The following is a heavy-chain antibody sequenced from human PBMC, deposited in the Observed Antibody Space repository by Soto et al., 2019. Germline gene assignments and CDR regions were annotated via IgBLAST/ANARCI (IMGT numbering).Heavy chain of an antibody. CDR3: AKVPSVVVPAADWYYFDY. Sequence: EVQLLESGGGLVQPGGSLRLSCAASGFTFSSYAMSWVRQAPGKGLEWVSAISGSGGSTYYADSVKGRFTISRDNSKNPLYVQINSLRAEDTAIYYCAKVPSVVVPAADWYYFDYWGQGTLVTVAS. D-gene: IGHD2-2*01. V-gene: IGHV3-23*01. CDR1: GFTFSSYA. J-gene: IGHJ4*02. CDR2: ISGSGGST.